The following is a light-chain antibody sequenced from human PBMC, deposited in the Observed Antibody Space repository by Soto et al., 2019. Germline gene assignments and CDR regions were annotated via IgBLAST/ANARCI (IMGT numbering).Light chain of an antibody. CDR1: SSDVGGYNF. CDR2: EVS. J-gene: IGLJ2*01. CDR3: SSYAGSKIVV. V-gene: IGLV2-8*01. Sequence: QSALTQPPSASGSPGQSVTISCTGTSSDVGGYNFVSWYQQHPGKAPKLMIYEVSERPSGVPDRFSGSKSGNTASLTVSGLQAEDEADYYCSSYAGSKIVVFGGGTKRTVL.